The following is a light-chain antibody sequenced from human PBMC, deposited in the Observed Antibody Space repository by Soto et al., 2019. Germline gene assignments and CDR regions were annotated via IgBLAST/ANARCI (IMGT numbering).Light chain of an antibody. Sequence: NHMTQSPCSRSSSRIGRLTISGLASHSIIRWLAWYQQKPGKAPKLLIYGASNRATGIPDRFSGSGSGTDFTLTISRLEPEDFAVYYCQQYGRSGTFGQGTKVDIK. V-gene: IGKV1-5*01. CDR1: HSIIRW. CDR2: GAS. J-gene: IGKJ1*01. CDR3: QQYGRSGT.